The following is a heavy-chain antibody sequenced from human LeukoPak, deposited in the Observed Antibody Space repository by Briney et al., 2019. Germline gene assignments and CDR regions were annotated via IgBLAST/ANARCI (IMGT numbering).Heavy chain of an antibody. CDR1: GGSINNTSYY. CDR2: IYYSGST. Sequence: SETLSLTCTVSGGSINNTSYYWGWIRQPPGKGLEWIGSIYYSGSTYYNPSLKSRFTILVDTSKNHFSLKLSSVTAADTAVYYCARDRDSSGIDYWGQGTLVTVSS. D-gene: IGHD3-22*01. J-gene: IGHJ4*02. V-gene: IGHV4-39*07. CDR3: ARDRDSSGIDY.